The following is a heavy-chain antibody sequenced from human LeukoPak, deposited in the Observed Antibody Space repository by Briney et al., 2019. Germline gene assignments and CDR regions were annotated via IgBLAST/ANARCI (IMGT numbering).Heavy chain of an antibody. CDR3: ARELPPVVKYYFDY. CDR2: IWYDGSDK. D-gene: IGHD3-22*01. Sequence: GRSLRLSCTASGFTFGSYGMHWVRQAPGKGLEWVAVIWYDGSDKYYADSVKGRFTISRGNSKNTLYLQMNSLRAEDTAVYYCARELPPVVKYYFDYWGQGTLVTVSS. CDR1: GFTFGSYG. J-gene: IGHJ4*02. V-gene: IGHV3-33*01.